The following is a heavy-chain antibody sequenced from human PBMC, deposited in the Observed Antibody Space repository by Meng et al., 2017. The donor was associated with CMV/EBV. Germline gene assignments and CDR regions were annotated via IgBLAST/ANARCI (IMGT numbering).Heavy chain of an antibody. V-gene: IGHV4-34*01. CDR1: GGSFSGYY. D-gene: IGHD3-3*01. CDR2: INHSGST. CDR3: ARGGLDFWSGYYPSRYYGMDV. J-gene: IGHJ6*02. Sequence: SETLSLTCAVYGGSFSGYYWSWIRQPPGKGREWIGEINHSGSTNYNTSLKSRVTISVDTSKNQFSLKLSSVTAADTAVYYCARGGLDFWSGYYPSRYYGMDVWGQGTTVTVSS.